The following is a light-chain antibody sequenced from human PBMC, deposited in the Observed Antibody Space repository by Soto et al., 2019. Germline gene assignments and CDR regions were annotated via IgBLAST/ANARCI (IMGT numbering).Light chain of an antibody. CDR1: QTIMTY. CDR2: AAS. V-gene: IGKV1-5*02. CDR3: QQYNSYSPLT. Sequence: DIQMTQSPSSLSASVGEEVTILCRLSQTIMTYLNWYQLKPGKPPRLLIYAASSLQSGVPSRFSGSGSGTEFTLTISSLQPDDFATYYCQQYNSYSPLTFGGGTKV. J-gene: IGKJ4*01.